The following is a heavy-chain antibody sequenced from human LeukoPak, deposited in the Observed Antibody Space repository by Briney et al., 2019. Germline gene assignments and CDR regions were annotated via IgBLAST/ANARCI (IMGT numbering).Heavy chain of an antibody. CDR1: GFTVSGNY. V-gene: IGHV3-66*02. CDR3: ARAVEGSARYFDY. J-gene: IGHJ4*02. Sequence: GGSLRLSCAASGFTVSGNYMSWVRQAPGKGLERVSVIYSGGSTYYADSVKGRFTISRDNSKNTLYLQMNSLRAEDTAVYYCARAVEGSARYFDYWGQGTLVTVSS. D-gene: IGHD3-3*01. CDR2: IYSGGST.